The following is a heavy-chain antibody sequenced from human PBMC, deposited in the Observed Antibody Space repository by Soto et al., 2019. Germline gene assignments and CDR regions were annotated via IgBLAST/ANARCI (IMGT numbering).Heavy chain of an antibody. V-gene: IGHV3-30-3*01. Sequence: QVQLVESGGGVVQPGRSLRLSCAASGFTFSSYAMHWVRQAPGQGLEWVALISYDGSNKYYADAVKGRFTISRDNSKNTLYLQMNSLRPEHTAVYHCAIDQGGTTLYYHVMDVWGQGTTVTVSS. J-gene: IGHJ6*02. D-gene: IGHD1-7*01. CDR1: GFTFSSYA. CDR3: AIDQGGTTLYYHVMDV. CDR2: ISYDGSNK.